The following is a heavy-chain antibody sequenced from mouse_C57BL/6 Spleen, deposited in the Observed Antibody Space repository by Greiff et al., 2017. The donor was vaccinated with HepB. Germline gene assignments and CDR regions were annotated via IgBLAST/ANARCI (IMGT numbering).Heavy chain of an antibody. CDR1: GYAFTNYL. V-gene: IGHV1-54*01. CDR2: INPGSGGT. CDR3: AKYGTVVANWYFDV. D-gene: IGHD1-1*01. Sequence: QVQLQQSGAELVRPGTSVKVSCKASGYAFTNYLIEWVKQRPGQGLEWIGVINPGSGGTNYNEKFKGKATLTADKSSSTAYMQLSSLTCEDSAVYFCAKYGTVVANWYFDVWGTGTTVTVSS. J-gene: IGHJ1*03.